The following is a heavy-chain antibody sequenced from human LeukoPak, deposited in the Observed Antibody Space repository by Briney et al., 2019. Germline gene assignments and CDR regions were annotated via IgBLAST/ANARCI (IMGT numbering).Heavy chain of an antibody. J-gene: IGHJ6*02. CDR2: INTNTGNP. V-gene: IGHV7-4-1*02. Sequence: ASVKVSCKASGYTFTSYAMNWVRQAPGQGLEWMGWINTNTGNPTYAQGFTGRFVFSLDTSVSTAYLQISSLKAEDTAVYYCATLYYGSGSYYYYYYYGMDVWGQGTTVTVSS. D-gene: IGHD3-10*01. CDR3: ATLYYGSGSYYYYYYYGMDV. CDR1: GYTFTSYA.